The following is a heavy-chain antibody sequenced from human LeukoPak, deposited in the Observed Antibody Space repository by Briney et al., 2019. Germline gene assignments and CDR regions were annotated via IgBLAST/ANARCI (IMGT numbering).Heavy chain of an antibody. CDR1: GFTFSSYW. CDR2: INSDGSST. Sequence: GGSLRLSCAASGFTFSSYWMHWVRQAPGKGLVWVSRINSDGSSTSYADSAKGRFTISRDNAKNTLYLQMNSLRAEDTAVYYCARGDSSSWEYYFDYWGQGTLVTVSS. D-gene: IGHD6-13*01. CDR3: ARGDSSSWEYYFDY. J-gene: IGHJ4*02. V-gene: IGHV3-74*01.